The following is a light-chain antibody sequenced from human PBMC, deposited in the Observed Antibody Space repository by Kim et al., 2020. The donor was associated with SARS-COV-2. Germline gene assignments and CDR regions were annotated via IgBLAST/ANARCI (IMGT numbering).Light chain of an antibody. J-gene: IGLJ2*01. CDR1: SSDVGGYNY. V-gene: IGLV2-11*01. CDR3: CSYAGSYTLV. CDR2: DVS. Sequence: GQSVNIACTGTSSDVGGYNYVSWYQQHPGKAPKLMIYDVSKRPSGVPDRFSGSKSGNTASLTISGLQAEDEADYYCCSYAGSYTLVFGGGTKLTVL.